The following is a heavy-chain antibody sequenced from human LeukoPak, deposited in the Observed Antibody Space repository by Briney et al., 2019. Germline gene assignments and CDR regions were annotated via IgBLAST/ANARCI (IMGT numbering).Heavy chain of an antibody. J-gene: IGHJ4*02. V-gene: IGHV1-18*01. D-gene: IGHD4-23*01. CDR1: GYTFTSYG. Sequence: GASVKVSCKASGYTFTSYGISWVRQAPRQGLEWMGWISAYNGNTDYSQKLQGRVTMTSDTSTSTAYMELRSLRSDDTAVYYCARGYGGNSPDYWGQGTLVTVSS. CDR2: ISAYNGNT. CDR3: ARGYGGNSPDY.